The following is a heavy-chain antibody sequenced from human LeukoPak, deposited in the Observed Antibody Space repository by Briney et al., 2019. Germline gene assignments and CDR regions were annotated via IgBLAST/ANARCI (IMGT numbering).Heavy chain of an antibody. CDR2: IYSGGST. J-gene: IGHJ4*02. CDR1: GFTVSSNY. CDR3: ARDSTAEGYFDY. V-gene: IGHV3-53*04. Sequence: GGSLRLSCAASGFTVSSNYMSWVRRAPGKGVEWGSVIYSGGSTYNADCVKGRFTISRHNSKNTLYLQMNSLRAEDTAVYYCARDSTAEGYFDYWGQGTLVTVSS.